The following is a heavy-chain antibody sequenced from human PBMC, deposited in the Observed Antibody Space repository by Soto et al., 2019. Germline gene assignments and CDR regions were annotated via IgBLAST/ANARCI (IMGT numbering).Heavy chain of an antibody. CDR3: ARQAKIGDRSQFYFDS. Sequence: QVQLVESGGDVVQPGRSLRLSCAASGFTFSFYAMHWVRQAPGKGLEWVAVISYNGRNKHYVDSVKGRFTISRDNYQDTLYLQMESLRPDDTAVYYCARQAKIGDRSQFYFDSWGQGTLVTVSS. J-gene: IGHJ4*02. D-gene: IGHD3-16*01. V-gene: IGHV3-30*04. CDR2: ISYNGRNK. CDR1: GFTFSFYA.